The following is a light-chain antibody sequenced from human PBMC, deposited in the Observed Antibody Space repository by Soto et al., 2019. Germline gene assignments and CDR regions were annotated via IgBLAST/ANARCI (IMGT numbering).Light chain of an antibody. V-gene: IGKV3-11*01. J-gene: IGKJ5*01. CDR2: GAF. CDR1: PSVTNF. CDR3: QQRNIWPPVT. Sequence: EIVLTQSPATLSLSPGARAPLSCRASPSVTNFLAWYQQKPGQAPRLLIYGAFNRATGIPARFSGSGSGTDFTLTISSLEPEDSAIYYCQQRNIWPPVTFGQGTRLEI.